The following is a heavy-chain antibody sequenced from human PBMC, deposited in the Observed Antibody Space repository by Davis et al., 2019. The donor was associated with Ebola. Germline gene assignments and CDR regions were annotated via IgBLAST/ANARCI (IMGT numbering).Heavy chain of an antibody. D-gene: IGHD3-16*01. CDR1: GFTFSTYS. J-gene: IGHJ4*02. V-gene: IGHV3-21*01. CDR2: ISSDSDHI. CDR3: ARALGLRLGPLFGY. Sequence: GESLKISCAASGFTFSTYSMSWVRQAPGKALEWVSSISSDSDHIYYADSAKGRFTISRDNAKNSLFLQMNSLRAEDTAVYYCARALGLRLGPLFGYWGQGTLVTVSS.